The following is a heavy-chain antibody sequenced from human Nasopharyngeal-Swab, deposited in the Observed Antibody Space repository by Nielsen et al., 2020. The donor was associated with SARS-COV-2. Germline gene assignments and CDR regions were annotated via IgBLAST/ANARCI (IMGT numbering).Heavy chain of an antibody. D-gene: IGHD6-19*01. CDR3: AKVPSGWYSALWY. V-gene: IGHV3-23*01. CDR1: GFTFSSYA. CDR2: ISGSGGST. Sequence: GESLKISCAASGFTFSSYAMSWVRQAPGKGLEWVSAISGSGGSTYYADSVKGQFTISRDNSKNTLYLQMNSLRAEDTAVYYCAKVPSGWYSALWYWGQGTLVTASS. J-gene: IGHJ4*02.